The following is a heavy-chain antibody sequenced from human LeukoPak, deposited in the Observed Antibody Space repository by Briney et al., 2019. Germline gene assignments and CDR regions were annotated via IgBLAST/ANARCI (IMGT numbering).Heavy chain of an antibody. Sequence: ASVTVSCKASGYTFTFYYMHWVRQAPGQGLEWMGWINPNSGGTNYAQKFRGRVTMTRDTSISTAYMELSRLRSDDTAIYYCARAPLGGYDYIGYWGQGTLVTVSS. J-gene: IGHJ4*02. CDR3: ARAPLGGYDYIGY. D-gene: IGHD5-12*01. CDR2: INPNSGGT. CDR1: GYTFTFYY. V-gene: IGHV1-2*02.